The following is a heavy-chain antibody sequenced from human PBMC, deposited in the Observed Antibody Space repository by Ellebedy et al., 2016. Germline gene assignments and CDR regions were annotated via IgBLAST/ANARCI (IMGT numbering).Heavy chain of an antibody. Sequence: SETLSLXXTVSGGSISSYYWSWIRQPPGKGLEWIGYIYYSGSTNYNPSLKSRVTISVDTSKNQFSLKLSSVTAADTAVYYCARLGGIGYIDYWGQGTLVTVSS. CDR2: IYYSGST. CDR1: GGSISSYY. J-gene: IGHJ4*02. D-gene: IGHD2-21*01. V-gene: IGHV4-59*13. CDR3: ARLGGIGYIDY.